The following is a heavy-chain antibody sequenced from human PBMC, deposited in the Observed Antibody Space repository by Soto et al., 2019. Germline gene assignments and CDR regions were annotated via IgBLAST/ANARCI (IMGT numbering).Heavy chain of an antibody. CDR3: AREGMVAAGGVMHV. Sequence: ASVKVSCKASGYTFTGYYMHWVRQAPGQGLEWMGWINLNSGGTSYAQKFQGRVTMTRDTSISTAYMELSRLRSDDRAVYYCAREGMVAAGGVMHVWGQANRVTVSS. CDR1: GYTFTGYY. J-gene: IGHJ6*02. D-gene: IGHD1-26*01. CDR2: INLNSGGT. V-gene: IGHV1-2*02.